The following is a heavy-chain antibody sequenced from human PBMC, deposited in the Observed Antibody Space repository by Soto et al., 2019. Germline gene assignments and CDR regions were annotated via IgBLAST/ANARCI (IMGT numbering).Heavy chain of an antibody. CDR1: GLICSSYD. D-gene: IGHD2-2*01. Sequence: GGSLRLSCAASGLICSSYDMSWVRQAPGKGLEWVSTIIVGGSTQYEDSVKGRFTISRDRSKNTLYLQMNSLTAVDTAMYYCAKATATGVVAFDICGQGTIVTVSS. J-gene: IGHJ3*02. CDR2: IIVGGST. V-gene: IGHV3-23*01. CDR3: AKATATGVVAFDI.